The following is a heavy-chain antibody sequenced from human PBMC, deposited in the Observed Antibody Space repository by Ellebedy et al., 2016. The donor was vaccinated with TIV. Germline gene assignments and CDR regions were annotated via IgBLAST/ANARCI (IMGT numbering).Heavy chain of an antibody. CDR2: INHSGST. D-gene: IGHD3-9*01. CDR3: ARNNYDILTGYYDNWFDP. J-gene: IGHJ5*02. V-gene: IGHV4-34*01. CDR1: GGSFSGYY. Sequence: GSLRLXXAVYGGSFSGYYWSWIRQPPGKGLEWIGEINHSGSTKYNPSLKSRVTISVDTSKNQFSLKLSSVTAADTAVYYCARNNYDILTGYYDNWFDPWGQGSMVTVSS.